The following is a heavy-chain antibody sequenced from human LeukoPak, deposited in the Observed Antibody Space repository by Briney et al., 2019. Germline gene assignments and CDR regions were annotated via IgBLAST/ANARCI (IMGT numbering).Heavy chain of an antibody. CDR2: ISGSGTNT. CDR3: AKDSHWILFDD. V-gene: IGHV3-23*01. CDR1: GFTFNNYA. Sequence: PGGSLRLSCAASGFTFNNYAMTWVRQAPGKGLEWVSAISGSGTNTDYADSVKGRFTISRDNSKNTLYLQMNSLRAEDTAVYYCAKDSHWILFDDWGQGTLVTVSS. D-gene: IGHD2-2*03. J-gene: IGHJ4*02.